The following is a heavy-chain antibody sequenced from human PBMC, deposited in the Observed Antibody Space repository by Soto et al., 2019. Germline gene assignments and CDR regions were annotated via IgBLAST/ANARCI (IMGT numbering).Heavy chain of an antibody. CDR2: ITSSGSYV. J-gene: IGHJ6*02. D-gene: IGHD1-1*01. CDR3: VNDEGSDAMDV. Sequence: GGSLRLSCVTSGFTFSRNTMNWVRQAPGKGLEWVASITSSGSYVYYADSVKGRFSASRDNAKNSLSLQMDSLRPDDTAIYFCVNDEGSDAMDVLGQGTTVT. V-gene: IGHV3-21*01. CDR1: GFTFSRNT.